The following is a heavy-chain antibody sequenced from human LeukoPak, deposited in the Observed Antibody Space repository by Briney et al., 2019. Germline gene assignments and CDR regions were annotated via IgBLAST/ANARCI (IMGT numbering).Heavy chain of an antibody. J-gene: IGHJ4*02. V-gene: IGHV3-23*01. CDR1: GFTFSSYA. Sequence: PGGSLRLSCAASGFTFSSYAMSWVRQAPGKGLEWVSAISGSGGSTYYADSVKGRFTISRDNSKNTLYLQMNSLRAEDTAVYYCAKDRGLVTAIDLTFDYWGQGTLVTVSS. D-gene: IGHD5-18*01. CDR2: ISGSGGST. CDR3: AKDRGLVTAIDLTFDY.